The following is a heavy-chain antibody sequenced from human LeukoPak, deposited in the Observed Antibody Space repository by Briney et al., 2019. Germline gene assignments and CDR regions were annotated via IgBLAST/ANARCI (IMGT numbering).Heavy chain of an antibody. J-gene: IGHJ4*02. CDR2: ISGSGGST. Sequence: PGGSLRLSCAGSGFTFSSYAMSWVRQAPGKGLEWVSAISGSGGSTYYADSVKGRFTISRDNSKNTLYLQMNSLRAEDTAVYYCAKDRPYYYDSSGYYPNWGQGTLVTVSS. CDR1: GFTFSSYA. CDR3: AKDRPYYYDSSGYYPN. D-gene: IGHD3-22*01. V-gene: IGHV3-23*01.